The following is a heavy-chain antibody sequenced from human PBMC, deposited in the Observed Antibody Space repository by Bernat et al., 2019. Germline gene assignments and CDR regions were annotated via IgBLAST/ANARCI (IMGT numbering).Heavy chain of an antibody. CDR3: ARDKNIYDAVDI. V-gene: IGHV1-2*04. Sequence: QVQLVQSGAEVKKPGASVKVSCKASGYTFTGYYMHWVRQAPGQGLEWMGWINPNSGDTNYAQKFQGWVTMTRDTSISTAYMELSRLRSDDTAVYYCARDKNIYDAVDIWGQGTMVTVSS. CDR1: GYTFTGYY. CDR2: INPNSGDT. J-gene: IGHJ3*02. D-gene: IGHD3-3*02.